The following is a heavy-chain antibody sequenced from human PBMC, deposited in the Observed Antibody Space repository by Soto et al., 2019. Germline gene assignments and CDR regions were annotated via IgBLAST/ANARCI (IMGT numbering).Heavy chain of an antibody. Sequence: EVQLLESGGGLVQPGGSLRLSCAASGFTFSSYAMSWVRQAPGKGLEWVSAISGSGGSTYYADSVKGRFTISRDNSKNTLYLQMNSRRAEDTAVYYCAKGVASGGYYGSGSYLTFFDYWGQGTLVTVSS. J-gene: IGHJ4*02. CDR1: GFTFSSYA. V-gene: IGHV3-23*01. CDR2: ISGSGGST. CDR3: AKGVASGGYYGSGSYLTFFDY. D-gene: IGHD3-10*01.